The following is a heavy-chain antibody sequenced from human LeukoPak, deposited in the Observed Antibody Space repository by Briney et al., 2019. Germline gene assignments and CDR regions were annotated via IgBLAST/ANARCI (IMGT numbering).Heavy chain of an antibody. CDR2: IYHSGST. CDR1: GGSFSGYY. Sequence: PSETLSLTCAVYGGSFSGYYWSWIRQPPGKGLEWIGEIYHSGSTNYNPSLKSRVNISVDKSKNQFSLKLSSVTAADTAVYYCASQGYCSGGSCYLNAFDIWGQGTMVTVSS. CDR3: ASQGYCSGGSCYLNAFDI. V-gene: IGHV4-34*01. D-gene: IGHD2-15*01. J-gene: IGHJ3*02.